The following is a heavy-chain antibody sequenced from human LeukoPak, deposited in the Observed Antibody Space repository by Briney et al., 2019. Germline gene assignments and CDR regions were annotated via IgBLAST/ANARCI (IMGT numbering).Heavy chain of an antibody. CDR1: GFTFSSYS. Sequence: GGSLRLSCAASGFTFSSYSMNWVRQAPGKGLEWVSSISSSSSYIYYADSVKGRFTISRDNAKNSLYLQMNSLRAEDTAVYYCARDWAAGDYYYYGMDVWGQGTTVTVSS. CDR2: ISSSSSYI. CDR3: ARDWAAGDYYYYGMDV. J-gene: IGHJ6*02. D-gene: IGHD6-13*01. V-gene: IGHV3-21*01.